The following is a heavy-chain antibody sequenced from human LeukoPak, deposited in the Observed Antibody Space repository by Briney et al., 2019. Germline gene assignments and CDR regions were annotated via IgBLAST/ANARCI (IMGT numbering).Heavy chain of an antibody. CDR2: ISYDGSNK. D-gene: IGHD4/OR15-4a*01. J-gene: IGHJ6*03. CDR3: EANPDDYYYYYYMDV. CDR1: GVTFSSYA. Sequence: GGSLRLSCAASGVTFSSYAMHWVRQAPGKGLEGVAVISYDGSNKYYADSVKGRFTISRDNSKNTLYLQMNSLRAEDTAVYYCEANPDDYYYYYYMDVWGKGTTVTVSS. V-gene: IGHV3-30-3*01.